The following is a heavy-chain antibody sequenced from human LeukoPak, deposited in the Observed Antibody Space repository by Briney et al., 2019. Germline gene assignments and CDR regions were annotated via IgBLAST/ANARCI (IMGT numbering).Heavy chain of an antibody. Sequence: GGSLRLSCAASGFTFSCCSMSWVRQAPGKGLEWVSSISTSSTYIYYADSVKGRFTIARDNANNPLYLQMHSLRAEDTAVYYCAREAASGSYYIEHWGQGNLVTVSS. CDR3: AREAASGSYYIEH. CDR1: GFTFSCCS. D-gene: IGHD3-10*01. V-gene: IGHV3-21*01. J-gene: IGHJ1*01. CDR2: ISTSSTYI.